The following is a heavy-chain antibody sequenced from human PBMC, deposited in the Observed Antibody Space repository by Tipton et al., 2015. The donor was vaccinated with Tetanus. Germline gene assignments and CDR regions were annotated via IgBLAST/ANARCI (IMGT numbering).Heavy chain of an antibody. Sequence: TLSLTCTVSGGSISGSSHYWGWIRQAPGKGLEWIGNIYYSETTYYNPTLKTRVTISVNTPKNHFSLKLTSVTATDTAVYFCAKQLRQWLVPEASWGQGTMVTVSS. V-gene: IGHV4-39*01. CDR3: AKQLRQWLVPEAS. CDR2: IYYSETT. D-gene: IGHD6-19*01. CDR1: GGSISGSSHY. J-gene: IGHJ5*01.